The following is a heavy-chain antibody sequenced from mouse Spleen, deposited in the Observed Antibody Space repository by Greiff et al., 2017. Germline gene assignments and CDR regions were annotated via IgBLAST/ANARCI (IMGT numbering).Heavy chain of an antibody. V-gene: IGHV1S132*01. CDR3: ARSLYYGYDDGLYAMDY. J-gene: IGHJ4*01. CDR2: IFPGTGTT. CDR1: GYTFTSYW. D-gene: IGHD2-2*01. Sequence: QVQLQQSGAELVKPGASVKLSCKTSGYTFTSYWIQWVKQRPGQGLGWIGEIFPGTGTTYYNEKFKGKATLTIDTSSSTAYMQLSSLTSEDSAVYFCARSLYYGYDDGLYAMDYWGQGTSVTVSS.